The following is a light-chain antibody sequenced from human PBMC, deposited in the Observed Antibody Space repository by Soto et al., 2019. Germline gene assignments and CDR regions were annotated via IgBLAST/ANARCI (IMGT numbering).Light chain of an antibody. CDR3: SSYTGSNTLGV. CDR1: SSDIGYYNY. Sequence: QSALTQPASVSGSPGQSITISCTGTSSDIGYYNYVSWYQQHPGKAPKLMIYEVSNRPSGVSNRFSGSKSGNTASLTISGLRAEDEADYYCSSYTGSNTLGVFGGGTQLTVL. V-gene: IGLV2-14*01. J-gene: IGLJ3*02. CDR2: EVS.